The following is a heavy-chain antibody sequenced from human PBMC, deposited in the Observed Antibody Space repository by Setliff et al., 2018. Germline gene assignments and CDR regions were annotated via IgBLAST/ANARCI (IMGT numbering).Heavy chain of an antibody. J-gene: IGHJ6*03. CDR2: ISSSSSYI. D-gene: IGHD6-19*01. CDR1: GFNFGNSN. V-gene: IGHV3-21*01. CDR3: AREGRSSGWYSGDYFYVYMDV. Sequence: GSLRLSCAASGFNFGNSNMNWVRQAPGKGLEWVSSISSSSSYIYEADSVRGRFTISRDNAKTSLYLQMNSLRAEDTAIYYCAREGRSSGWYSGDYFYVYMDVWGRGTTVTVSS.